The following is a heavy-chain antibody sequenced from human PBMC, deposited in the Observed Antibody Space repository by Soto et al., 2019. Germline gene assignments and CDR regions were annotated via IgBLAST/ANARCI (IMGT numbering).Heavy chain of an antibody. Sequence: QVQLVESGGGVVQPGGSLRLSCAASGFSFSNYAMNWVRQAPDKGLEWVALISYEGSAQYYADSVKGRFTISRDNSKNTLYLQMNSLRVEDTALYYGTKGGWSSRGWSDYWGQGTLVTVPS. CDR1: GFSFSNYA. V-gene: IGHV3-30*18. CDR3: TKGGWSSRGWSDY. CDR2: ISYEGSAQ. J-gene: IGHJ4*02. D-gene: IGHD6-19*01.